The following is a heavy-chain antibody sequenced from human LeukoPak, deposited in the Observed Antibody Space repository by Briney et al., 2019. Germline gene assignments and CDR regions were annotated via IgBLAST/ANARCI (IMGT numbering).Heavy chain of an antibody. V-gene: IGHV3-53*01. CDR1: GLTVSSNY. J-gene: IGHJ4*02. Sequence: PGRSLRLSCAASGLTVSSNYMSWVRQAPGKGLEWVSVIYSGGTTYYADSVKGRFTISRDNSNNTLYLQMNSLRAEDTAVYYCARRYSASWTSLDYWGQGTLVTFSS. CDR3: ARRYSASWTSLDY. CDR2: IYSGGTT. D-gene: IGHD6-13*01.